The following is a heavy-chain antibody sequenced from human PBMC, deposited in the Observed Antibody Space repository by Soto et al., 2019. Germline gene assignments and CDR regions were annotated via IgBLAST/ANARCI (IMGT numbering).Heavy chain of an antibody. V-gene: IGHV3-23*01. CDR1: GFTFRDYD. Sequence: GGSLRLSCEASGFTFRDYDMSWVRQAPGKGLEWVSSIGGSGLNKHYADSVKGRFTISRDNSKGALYLQMNSLRAEDTALYYCAKHWDYWGQGSLVTVSS. CDR3: AKHWDY. J-gene: IGHJ4*02. CDR2: IGGSGLNK.